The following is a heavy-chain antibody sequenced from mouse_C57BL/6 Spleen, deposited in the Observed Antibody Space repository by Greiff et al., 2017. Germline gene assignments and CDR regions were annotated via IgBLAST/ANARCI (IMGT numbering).Heavy chain of an antibody. J-gene: IGHJ3*01. Sequence: QVQLQQSGAELVKPGASVKMSCKASGYTFTSYWITWVKQRPGQGLEWIGDIYPGSGSTNYNEKFKSKATLTVDTSSSTAYMQLSSLTSEDSAVYYCARGGDYYGGFAYWGQGTLVTVSA. CDR2: IYPGSGST. D-gene: IGHD1-1*01. V-gene: IGHV1-55*01. CDR1: GYTFTSYW. CDR3: ARGGDYYGGFAY.